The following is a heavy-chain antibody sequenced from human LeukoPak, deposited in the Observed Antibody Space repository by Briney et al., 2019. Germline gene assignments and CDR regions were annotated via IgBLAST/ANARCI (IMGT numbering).Heavy chain of an antibody. D-gene: IGHD3-22*01. CDR2: INPSGGST. Sequence: ASVTVSFTGSGYTFTIYYMHWVRQAPGQGMEWMGIINPSGGSTSYAQKFQGRVTMTRDMSTSTVYMELSSLRSEDTAVYYCARDESSGYFDYWGQGTLVTVSS. CDR1: GYTFTIYY. J-gene: IGHJ4*02. V-gene: IGHV1-46*01. CDR3: ARDESSGYFDY.